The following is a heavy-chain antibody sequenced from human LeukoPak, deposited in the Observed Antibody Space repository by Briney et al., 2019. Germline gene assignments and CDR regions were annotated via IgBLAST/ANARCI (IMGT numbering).Heavy chain of an antibody. V-gene: IGHV1-3*01. CDR3: ARVGSSWSGFDY. D-gene: IGHD6-13*01. J-gene: IGHJ4*02. Sequence: ASVKVSCKASGYTFTSYAMHWVRQAPGQRLEWMGWINAGNGNTKYSQKFQGGVTITRDTSASAAYMELSSLRSEDTAVYYCARVGSSWSGFDYWGQGTLVTVSS. CDR1: GYTFTSYA. CDR2: INAGNGNT.